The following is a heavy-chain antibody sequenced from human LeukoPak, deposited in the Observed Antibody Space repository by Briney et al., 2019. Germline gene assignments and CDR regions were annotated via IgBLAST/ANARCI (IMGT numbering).Heavy chain of an antibody. D-gene: IGHD1-1*01. Sequence: GESRKISCKGSGYSFTNSWIGWVRQMPGKGLEWMGVIYPSDSDTRYSPSFQGQVTISADKSISTAYLQWSSLKASDTAMYYCARPGGSWNEVDYWGQGTLVTVSS. CDR2: IYPSDSDT. J-gene: IGHJ4*02. V-gene: IGHV5-51*01. CDR3: ARPGGSWNEVDY. CDR1: GYSFTNSW.